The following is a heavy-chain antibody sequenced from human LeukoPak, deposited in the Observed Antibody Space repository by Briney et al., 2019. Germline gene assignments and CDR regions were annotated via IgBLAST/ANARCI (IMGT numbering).Heavy chain of an antibody. CDR1: GFTFSNAW. CDR3: ATGGIGLDF. D-gene: IGHD3-16*01. Sequence: PGGSLRLSCAGSGFTFSNAWMNWVRQAPGKGLEWDGRIKSRPAGGTIDYIAPVKGRFTISRDDSKNTVYLQMNGLKTEDTAVYYCATGGIGLDFWGQGTLVTVSS. CDR2: IKSRPAGGTI. J-gene: IGHJ4*02. V-gene: IGHV3-15*07.